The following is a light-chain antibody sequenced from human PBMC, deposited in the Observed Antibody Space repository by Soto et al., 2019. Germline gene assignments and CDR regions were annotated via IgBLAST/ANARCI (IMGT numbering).Light chain of an antibody. CDR3: QHYNSYSEA. CDR2: KAS. Sequence: DIQMTHSPSTLSASVGDRVTITCRASQSISSWLAWYQQKPGKAPKLLIYKASTLKSGVPSRFSGSGSGTEFTLTISRLQPDDFATYYCQHYNSYSEAFGQGTKVDIK. V-gene: IGKV1-5*03. J-gene: IGKJ1*01. CDR1: QSISSW.